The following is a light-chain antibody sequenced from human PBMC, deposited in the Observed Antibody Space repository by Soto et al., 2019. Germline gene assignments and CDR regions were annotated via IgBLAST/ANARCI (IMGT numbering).Light chain of an antibody. J-gene: IGLJ2*01. V-gene: IGLV2-14*01. CDR1: SSDVGGYNY. Sequence: QSALTQPASVSGSPGQSITISCTGTSSDVGGYNYVSWYQQHPGKAPKLMIYEVSNRPSGVSNRFSDSKSGNTASLTISGLQAEDEPDYYCSSYTSSNSFLFGGGTKLTVL. CDR2: EVS. CDR3: SSYTSSNSFL.